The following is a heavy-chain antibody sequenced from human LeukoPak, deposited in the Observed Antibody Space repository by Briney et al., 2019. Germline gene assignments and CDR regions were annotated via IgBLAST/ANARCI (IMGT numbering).Heavy chain of an antibody. V-gene: IGHV4-34*01. CDR2: ITHNGGT. Sequence: PSETLSLTCAVYGGSFRGYFWGWVRQTPGKGLEWLGEITHNGGTNYMPSLSGRVSVFQDVSKNQFSLKLSSVTAADTGVYYCARGNSGSRWGDHYFYMDVWGKGTTVIVSS. CDR3: ARGNSGSRWGDHYFYMDV. D-gene: IGHD1-26*01. J-gene: IGHJ6*03. CDR1: GGSFRGYF.